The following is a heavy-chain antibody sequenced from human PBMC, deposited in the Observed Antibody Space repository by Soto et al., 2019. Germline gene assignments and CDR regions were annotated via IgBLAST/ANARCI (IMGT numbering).Heavy chain of an antibody. J-gene: IGHJ4*02. Sequence: ASETLSLTCTVSGGSISSGDYYWSWIRQPPGKGLEWIGYIYYSGSTYYNPSLKSRVTISVGTSKNQFSLKLSSVTAADTAVYYCASLYSGYAIDYWGQGTLVTVSS. D-gene: IGHD5-12*01. CDR2: IYYSGST. CDR3: ASLYSGYAIDY. CDR1: GGSISSGDYY. V-gene: IGHV4-30-4*01.